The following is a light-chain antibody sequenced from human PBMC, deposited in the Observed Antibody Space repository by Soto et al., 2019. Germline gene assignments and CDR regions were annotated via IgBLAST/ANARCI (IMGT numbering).Light chain of an antibody. CDR3: QQTYMTPIT. CDR1: QGISSY. Sequence: DIQLTQSPSFLSASVGDRVTITCRASQGISSYLAWYQQKPGKAPKLLIYAASTLQSGVPLRFSGSGSGTSFTLTISSLQPEDFATYYCQQTYMTPITFGQGTRLEIK. J-gene: IGKJ5*01. V-gene: IGKV1-9*01. CDR2: AAS.